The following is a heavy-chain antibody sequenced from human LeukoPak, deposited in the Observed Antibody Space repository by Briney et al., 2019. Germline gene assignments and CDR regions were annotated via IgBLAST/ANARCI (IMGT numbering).Heavy chain of an antibody. CDR3: ARGGNGAIDY. J-gene: IGHJ4*02. V-gene: IGHV4-31*03. Sequence: SQTLSLTCTVSGGSISSGGYCWSWIRQHPGKGLEWIGYIYYSGSTYYNPSLKSRVTISVDTSKNQFSLKLSSVTAADTAVYYCARGGNGAIDYWGQGTLVTVSS. D-gene: IGHD4-23*01. CDR2: IYYSGST. CDR1: GGSISSGGYC.